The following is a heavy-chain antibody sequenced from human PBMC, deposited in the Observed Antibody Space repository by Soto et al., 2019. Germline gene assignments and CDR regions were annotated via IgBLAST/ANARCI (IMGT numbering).Heavy chain of an antibody. CDR2: ISGSGSNP. CDR3: AKTASMTIRDGFDH. CDR1: GFTFSSYA. Sequence: EVQVLESGGGLVQPGWSLRLSCAASGFTFSSYAMSWVRQAPGQGLEWVSAISGSGSNPYYADSVKGRFTISRDNSKNALYLQMNRLRAEETALYYCAKTASMTIRDGFDHWCQGTLVTVSS. J-gene: IGHJ4*02. D-gene: IGHD3-3*01. V-gene: IGHV3-23*01.